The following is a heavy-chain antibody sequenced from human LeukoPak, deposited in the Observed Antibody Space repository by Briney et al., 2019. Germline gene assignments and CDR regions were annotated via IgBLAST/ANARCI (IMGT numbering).Heavy chain of an antibody. Sequence: ASETLSLTCTVSGGSISSYYWSWIRQPPGKGLGWIGYIYYSGSTNYNPSLKSRVTISVDTSKNQFSLKLSSVTAADTAVYYCARGYDSSGYQFDYWGQGTLVTVSS. CDR2: IYYSGST. CDR1: GGSISSYY. CDR3: ARGYDSSGYQFDY. J-gene: IGHJ4*02. D-gene: IGHD3-22*01. V-gene: IGHV4-59*12.